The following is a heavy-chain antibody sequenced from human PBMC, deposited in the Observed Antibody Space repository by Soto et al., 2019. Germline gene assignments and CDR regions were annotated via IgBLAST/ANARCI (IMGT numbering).Heavy chain of an antibody. D-gene: IGHD6-19*01. Sequence: GGPLRLSCAASGFTFSSYAMHWVRQAPGKGLEWVAVISYDGSNKYYADSVKGRFTISRDNSKNTLYLQMNSLRAEDTAVYYCARDLGIAVAGTVADYYYGMDVWGQGTTVTVSS. CDR2: ISYDGSNK. CDR3: ARDLGIAVAGTVADYYYGMDV. J-gene: IGHJ6*02. CDR1: GFTFSSYA. V-gene: IGHV3-30-3*01.